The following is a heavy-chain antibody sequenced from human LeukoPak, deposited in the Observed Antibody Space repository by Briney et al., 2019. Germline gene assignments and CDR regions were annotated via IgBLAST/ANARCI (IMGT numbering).Heavy chain of an antibody. CDR3: ARWNTPGIDY. CDR2: IYYSGST. CDR1: GGSISSYY. J-gene: IGHJ4*02. D-gene: IGHD1-1*01. V-gene: IGHV4-59*01. Sequence: KPSETLSLTCTVSGGSISSYYWTWIRQPPGKGLEWIGYIYYSGSTNYNPSLKSRVIISVDTSKNQFSLKLSSVTAADTAVYYCARWNTPGIDYWSQGTLVTVSS.